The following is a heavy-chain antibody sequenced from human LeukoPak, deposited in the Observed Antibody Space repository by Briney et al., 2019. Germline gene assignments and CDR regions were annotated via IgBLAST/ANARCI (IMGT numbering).Heavy chain of an antibody. Sequence: GGSLRLSCAASGFTFSSYWMHWVRQAPGKGLVWVSRIKSDGSSTSYADSVKGRFTISRDNAKNTLYLQMNSVRAEDTAVYYCARDQIYCTGGYCYFDYWGRGTLVTVSS. CDR3: ARDQIYCTGGYCYFDY. J-gene: IGHJ4*02. CDR2: IKSDGSST. V-gene: IGHV3-74*01. CDR1: GFTFSSYW. D-gene: IGHD2-8*02.